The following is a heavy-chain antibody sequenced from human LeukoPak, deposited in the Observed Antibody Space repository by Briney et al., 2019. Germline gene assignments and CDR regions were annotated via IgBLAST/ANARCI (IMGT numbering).Heavy chain of an antibody. Sequence: GSSVKVSCKASGGTFSSYAISWVRQAPGQGLEWMGGIIPIFGTANYAQKFQGRVTITADESTSTAYMELSSLRSDDTALYYCARVFYYDTSGHNWFDSWGQGTLVIVSS. CDR3: ARVFYYDTSGHNWFDS. CDR1: GGTFSSYA. V-gene: IGHV1-69*01. J-gene: IGHJ5*01. CDR2: IIPIFGTA. D-gene: IGHD3-22*01.